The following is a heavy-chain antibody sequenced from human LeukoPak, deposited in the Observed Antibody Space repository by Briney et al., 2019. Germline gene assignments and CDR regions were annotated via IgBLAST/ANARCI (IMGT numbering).Heavy chain of an antibody. Sequence: SETLSLTCTVPGGSISSYYWSWIRQPPGKGLEWIGYIYYSGSTNYNPSLKSRVTISVDTSKNQFSLKLSPVTAADTAVYYCARVYSSSWFGWFDPWGQGTLVTVSS. CDR3: ARVYSSSWFGWFDP. CDR2: IYYSGST. V-gene: IGHV4-59*01. J-gene: IGHJ5*02. D-gene: IGHD6-13*01. CDR1: GGSISSYY.